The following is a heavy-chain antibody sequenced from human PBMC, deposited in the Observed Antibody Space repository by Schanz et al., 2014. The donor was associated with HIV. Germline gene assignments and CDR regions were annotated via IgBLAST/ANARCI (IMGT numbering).Heavy chain of an antibody. Sequence: QVHLVQSGAEVKKPGASVKVSCKASGYTFTSYDINWVRQATGQGLEWMGWMNPNSGNTGYAWKFQGRVTMTRDTSIRTAYMELSSLRSDDTAVYYCARDRPVIVGATRADGGTDFDYWGRGTLVTVSS. V-gene: IGHV1-8*01. CDR1: GYTFTSYD. CDR2: MNPNSGNT. D-gene: IGHD1-26*01. J-gene: IGHJ2*01. CDR3: ARDRPVIVGATRADGGTDFDY.